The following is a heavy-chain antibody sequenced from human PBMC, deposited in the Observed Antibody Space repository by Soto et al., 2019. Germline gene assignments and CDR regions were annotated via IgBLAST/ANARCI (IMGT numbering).Heavy chain of an antibody. V-gene: IGHV3-30-3*01. D-gene: IGHD3-22*01. J-gene: IGHJ4*02. CDR1: GFTFSSYA. CDR3: ARMDGSGYYGSYFGY. Sequence: GGSLRLSCAASGFTFSSYAMHWVRQAPGKGLEWVAIISYDGSNRYYADSVKGRFTISRDNSKSTLFLQMNSLRAEDTAVYYCARMDGSGYYGSYFGYWGQGTLVTVSS. CDR2: ISYDGSNR.